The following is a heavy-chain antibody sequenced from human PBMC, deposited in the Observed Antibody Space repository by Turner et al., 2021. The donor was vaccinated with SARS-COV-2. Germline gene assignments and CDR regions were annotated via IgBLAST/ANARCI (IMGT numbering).Heavy chain of an antibody. CDR1: GGSISSYDYY. CDR2: MYYSGTT. Sequence: QLQESGPGVVKPSETLSLTCTVSGGSISSYDYYWDWIRQPPGRGLEWIGSMYYSGTTHYNPSLRGRVTISIDTSKNQFSLKVTSVTATDTAVYYCARRGDYWGQGMLVTVSS. D-gene: IGHD3-16*01. CDR3: ARRGDY. V-gene: IGHV4-39*01. J-gene: IGHJ4*02.